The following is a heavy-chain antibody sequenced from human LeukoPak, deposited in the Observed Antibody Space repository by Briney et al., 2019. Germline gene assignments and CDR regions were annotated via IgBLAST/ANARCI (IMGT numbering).Heavy chain of an antibody. J-gene: IGHJ6*03. CDR2: INPSGGST. CDR1: GYAFTSYY. V-gene: IGHV1-46*01. D-gene: IGHD3-10*01. Sequence: ASVKVSCKASGYAFTSYYMHWVRQAPGQGLEWMGIINPSGGSTSYAQKFQGRVTMTRDTSTSTVYMELSSLRSEDTAVYYCARGPSITMVRGGQWYYYMDVWGKGTTVTISS. CDR3: ARGPSITMVRGGQWYYYMDV.